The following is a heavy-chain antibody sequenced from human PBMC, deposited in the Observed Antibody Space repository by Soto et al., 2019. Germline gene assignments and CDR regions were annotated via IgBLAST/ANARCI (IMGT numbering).Heavy chain of an antibody. V-gene: IGHV4-31*03. J-gene: IGHJ4*02. CDR2: IYYSGST. D-gene: IGHD3-9*01. CDR3: VRGSGVVRYLDLFAY. CDR1: GGSISSGGYY. Sequence: SETLSLTCTVSGGSISSGGYYWTWIRQHPGKGLEWIGYIYYSGSTYYNPSLKIRVTISVDTSKNQFSLKLSSVTAADTAVYYCVRGSGVVRYLDLFAYWGQGTLVTVSA.